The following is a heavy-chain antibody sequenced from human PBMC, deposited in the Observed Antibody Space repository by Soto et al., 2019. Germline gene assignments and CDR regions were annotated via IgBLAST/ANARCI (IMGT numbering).Heavy chain of an antibody. D-gene: IGHD3-9*01. V-gene: IGHV1-18*01. J-gene: IGHJ3*02. Sequence: SVQVSCKTSGYTFSSYAVTWVRQVPGHGLEWMGWISAYNGNTKFAQKFQGRVTMTRDTSTTTVYMERRSLRSDDTALYFCASGKAGLDDILTGYGFAVETWG. CDR3: ASGKAGLDDILTGYGFAVET. CDR1: GYTFSSYA. CDR2: ISAYNGNT.